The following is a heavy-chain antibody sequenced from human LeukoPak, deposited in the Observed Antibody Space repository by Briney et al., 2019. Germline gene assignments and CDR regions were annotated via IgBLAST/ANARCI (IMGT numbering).Heavy chain of an antibody. CDR2: IYYSGST. J-gene: IGHJ6*02. Sequence: SETLSLTCTVSGGSISSYYWSWIRQPPGKGLEWIGYIYYSGSTNYNPSLKSRVTISVDTSKNQFSLKLSSVTAADTAVYYCARPGRGYDILTGYYYYGMDVWGQGTTVTVPS. D-gene: IGHD3-9*01. V-gene: IGHV4-59*08. CDR1: GGSISSYY. CDR3: ARPGRGYDILTGYYYYGMDV.